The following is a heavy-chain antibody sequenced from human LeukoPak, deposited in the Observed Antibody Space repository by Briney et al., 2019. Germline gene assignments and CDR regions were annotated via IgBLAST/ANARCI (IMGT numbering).Heavy chain of an antibody. CDR3: ARDLTPTYYYGSGSYGDY. V-gene: IGHV1-2*02. CDR1: GYTFTGYY. J-gene: IGHJ4*02. CDR2: INPNSGGT. D-gene: IGHD3-10*01. Sequence: ASVKVSCKASGYTFTGYYMHWVRQAPGQGLEWMGWINPNSGGTNYAQKFQGRVTMTRDTSISTAYMELSRLRSDDTAVYYCARDLTPTYYYGSGSYGDYWGQGTLVTVSS.